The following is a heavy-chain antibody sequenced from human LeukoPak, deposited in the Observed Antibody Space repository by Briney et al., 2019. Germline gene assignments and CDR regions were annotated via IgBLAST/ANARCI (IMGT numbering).Heavy chain of an antibody. CDR2: ISSSGDAT. D-gene: IGHD4-17*01. CDR3: ASSPSLYGIIVY. V-gene: IGHV3-23*01. Sequence: GGSLRLSCAASGFTFSSYAMSWVRQAPGKGLEWVSTISSSGDATYYADSVKGRFTISRDNSKNTLYLQMNSLRVEDTAVYYCASSPSLYGIIVYWGQGTLVTVSS. J-gene: IGHJ4*02. CDR1: GFTFSSYA.